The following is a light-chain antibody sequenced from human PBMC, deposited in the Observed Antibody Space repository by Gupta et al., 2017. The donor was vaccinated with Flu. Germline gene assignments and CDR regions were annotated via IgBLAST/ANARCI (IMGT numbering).Light chain of an antibody. V-gene: IGKV3-15*01. CDR3: HQYNSEKT. CDR2: RAS. CDR1: QSVGSN. J-gene: IGKJ2*01. Sequence: EIVMTQSPATLSVSPGERATFSCRASQSVGSNFAWYQQKPGQAPRLLSHRASVRATGIPSRFSGSGYGTDFTLTISSLQSEDSAVYFCHQYNSEKTFSQGAKLEI.